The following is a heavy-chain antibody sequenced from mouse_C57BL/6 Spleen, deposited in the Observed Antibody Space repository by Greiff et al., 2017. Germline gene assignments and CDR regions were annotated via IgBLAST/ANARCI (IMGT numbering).Heavy chain of an antibody. CDR3: ARGADDYDVLYAMDY. CDR2: INPSNGGT. CDR1: GYTFPSYW. V-gene: IGHV1-53*01. Sequence: QVQLQQPGTELVKPGASVKLSCKASGYTFPSYWMHWVKQRPGQGLEWIGNINPSNGGTNYNEKFKSKATLTVDKSSSTAYMQLSSLTSEDSAVYYCARGADDYDVLYAMDYWGQGTSVTVSS. J-gene: IGHJ4*01. D-gene: IGHD2-4*01.